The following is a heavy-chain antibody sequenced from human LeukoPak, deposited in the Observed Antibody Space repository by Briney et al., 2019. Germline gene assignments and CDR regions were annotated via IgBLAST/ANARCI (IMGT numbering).Heavy chain of an antibody. CDR3: ARGKVQLWYFTVDYYYYYMDV. D-gene: IGHD5-18*01. J-gene: IGHJ6*03. CDR2: INHSGST. CDR1: GGSFSGYY. Sequence: PSETLSLTCAVYGGSFSGYYWSWLRQPPGKGLEWIGEINHSGSTNYNPSLKSRVTISVDTSKNQFSLKLSSVTAADTAVYYCARGKVQLWYFTVDYYYYYMDVWGKGTTVTVSS. V-gene: IGHV4-34*01.